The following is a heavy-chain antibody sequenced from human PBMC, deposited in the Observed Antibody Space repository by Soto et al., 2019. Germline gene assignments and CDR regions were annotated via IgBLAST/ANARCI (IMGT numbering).Heavy chain of an antibody. J-gene: IGHJ4*02. CDR3: GKVEDCSGGSCYGKY. CDR2: IYYSGST. CDR1: GGSISSYY. D-gene: IGHD2-15*01. Sequence: PSETLSLTCTVSGGSISSYYWSWIRQPPGKGLEWIGYIYYSGSTNYNPSLKSRVTISVDTSKNQFSLKLSSVTAADTAIYFCGKVEDCSGGSCYGKYWGQGTLVTVSS. V-gene: IGHV4-59*12.